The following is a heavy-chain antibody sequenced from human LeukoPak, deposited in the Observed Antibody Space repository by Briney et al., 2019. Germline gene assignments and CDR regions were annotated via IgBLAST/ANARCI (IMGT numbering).Heavy chain of an antibody. V-gene: IGHV1-46*01. CDR3: ARGPALIVVVPAAKGFDY. J-gene: IGHJ4*01. CDR2: INPSGGST. Sequence: ASVKVSCKASGYTFTSYYMHWVRQAPGQGLEWMGIINPSGGSTSYAQKFQGRVTMTRDTSTSTVYMELSSLRSEDTAVYYCARGPALIVVVPAAKGFDYWGHGTLVTVSS. CDR1: GYTFTSYY. D-gene: IGHD2-2*01.